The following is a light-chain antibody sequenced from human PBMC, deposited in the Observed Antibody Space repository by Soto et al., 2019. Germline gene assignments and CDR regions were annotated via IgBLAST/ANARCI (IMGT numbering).Light chain of an antibody. CDR3: QQYGSSPLT. Sequence: EVVFTQSPCTLSLSPGERATLSCWASQSVSNRYLAWYQQKPGQAPEVLIYRASSRATGIPDRFSGSGSGTDFTLTISRLEPEDFAVYYCQQYGSSPLTFGGGTKVDI. J-gene: IGKJ4*01. CDR1: QSVSNRY. V-gene: IGKV3-20*01. CDR2: RAS.